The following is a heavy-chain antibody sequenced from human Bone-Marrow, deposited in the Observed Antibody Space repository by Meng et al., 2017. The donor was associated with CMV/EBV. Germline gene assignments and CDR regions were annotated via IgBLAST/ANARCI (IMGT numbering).Heavy chain of an antibody. V-gene: IGHV1-2*02. CDR3: ARGVRYCSGDTCYYFDH. Sequence: ASVKVSCKASGYTFTGYYMHWVRQTPGQGLEWMGWINPNSGTTNYAQKFQGRVTMTRDTSISTAYMELSRLRSDDTAVYYCARGVRYCSGDTCYYFDHWGQGTQVTVSS. D-gene: IGHD2-15*01. J-gene: IGHJ4*02. CDR2: INPNSGTT. CDR1: GYTFTGYY.